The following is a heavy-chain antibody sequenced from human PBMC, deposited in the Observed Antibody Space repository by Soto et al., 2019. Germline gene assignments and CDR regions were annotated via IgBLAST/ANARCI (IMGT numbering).Heavy chain of an antibody. J-gene: IGHJ6*03. V-gene: IGHV3-64*01. D-gene: IGHD6-6*01. CDR3: ARRARPDFYYMDV. Sequence: GGSLRLSCASSGFTLSGYAMDWVRQAPGKGLEYVSGISSNGVGTYYANSVQGRFTISRDNSKNTVYLQMGSLRPEDMAVYYCARRARPDFYYMDVWGKGTTVTVSS. CDR2: ISSNGVGT. CDR1: GFTLSGYA.